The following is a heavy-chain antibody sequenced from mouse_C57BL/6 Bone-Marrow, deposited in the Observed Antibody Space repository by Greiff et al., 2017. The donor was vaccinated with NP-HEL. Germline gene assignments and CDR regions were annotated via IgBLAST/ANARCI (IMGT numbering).Heavy chain of an antibody. CDR3: ARQQGSAWFAY. CDR1: GYTFTSYW. J-gene: IGHJ3*01. V-gene: IGHV1-59*01. CDR2: IDPSDSYT. D-gene: IGHD3-1*01. Sequence: QVQLQQPGAELVRPGTSVKLSCKASGYTFTSYWMHWVKQRPGQGLEWIGVIDPSDSYTNYNQKFKGKATLTVDTSSSTAYMQLSSLTSEDSAVYYCARQQGSAWFAYWGQGTLVTVSA.